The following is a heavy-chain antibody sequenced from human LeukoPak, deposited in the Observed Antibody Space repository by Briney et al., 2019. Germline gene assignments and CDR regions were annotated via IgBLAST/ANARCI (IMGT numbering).Heavy chain of an antibody. Sequence: PGGSLRLSCAASGFAFSSYSMNWVRQAPGKGLEWVSSISSSSSYIYYADAVKGRFTISRDNAKNSLYLQMNSLRAEDTAVYYCARGRSGYSYGPDYWGQGTLVTVSS. J-gene: IGHJ4*02. V-gene: IGHV3-21*01. CDR2: ISSSSSYI. D-gene: IGHD5-18*01. CDR3: ARGRSGYSYGPDY. CDR1: GFAFSSYS.